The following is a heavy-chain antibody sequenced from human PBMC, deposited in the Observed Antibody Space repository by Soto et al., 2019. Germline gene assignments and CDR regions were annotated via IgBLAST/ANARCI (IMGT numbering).Heavy chain of an antibody. CDR3: ARTPPGATMVRGPYYYFDL. V-gene: IGHV3-33*01. CDR2: IWCDGSNK. CDR1: GFTFSSYG. D-gene: IGHD3-10*01. J-gene: IGHJ2*01. Sequence: GGSLRLSCAASGFTFSSYGMHWVRQAPGKGLEWVAVIWCDGSNKYYADSVKGRFTISRDNSKNTLYLQLNSLRAEDTSVYYCARTPPGATMVRGPYYYFDLWGRGTPVTVSS.